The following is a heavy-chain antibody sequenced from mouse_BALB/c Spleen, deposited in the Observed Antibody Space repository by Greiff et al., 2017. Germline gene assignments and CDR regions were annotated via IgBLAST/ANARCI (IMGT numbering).Heavy chain of an antibody. CDR3: ARDGNYDIYYYAMDY. Sequence: VKLVESGPGLVAPSQSLSITCTVSGFSLTSYGVHWVRQPPGKGLEWLGVIWAGGSTNYNSALMSRLSISKDNSKSQVFLKMNSLQTDDTAMYYCARDGNYDIYYYAMDYWGQGTSVTVSS. V-gene: IGHV2-9*02. J-gene: IGHJ4*01. CDR1: GFSLTSYG. CDR2: IWAGGST. D-gene: IGHD2-1*01.